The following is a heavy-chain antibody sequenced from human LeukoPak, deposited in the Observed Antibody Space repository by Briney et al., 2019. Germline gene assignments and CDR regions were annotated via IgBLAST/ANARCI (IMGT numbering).Heavy chain of an antibody. CDR2: IYHSGST. V-gene: IGHV4-38-2*02. Sequence: SETLSLTCAVSGYSISGGYYWGWIRQPPGKGLEWIGSIYHSGSTYYNPSLKSRVTISVDTSKNQFSLKLSSVTAADTAVYYCAREAYGSGALNWFDPWGQGTLVTVSS. J-gene: IGHJ5*02. CDR1: GYSISGGYY. D-gene: IGHD3-10*01. CDR3: AREAYGSGALNWFDP.